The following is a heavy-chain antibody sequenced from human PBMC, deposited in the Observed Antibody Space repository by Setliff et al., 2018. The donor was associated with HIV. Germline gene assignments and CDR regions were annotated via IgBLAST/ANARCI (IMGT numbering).Heavy chain of an antibody. CDR3: ARDFGAGFTGLDY. V-gene: IGHV1-69*13. CDR2: VIPIFATT. J-gene: IGHJ4*02. Sequence: ASVKVSCKTSGYTFSSHAISWVRQAPGQGLEWMGGVIPIFATTTYAQQFQGRVTIIADESTNTAYMELSSLRSDDTAVYYCARDFGAGFTGLDYWGQGTLGTVSS. CDR1: GYTFSSHA. D-gene: IGHD3-10*01.